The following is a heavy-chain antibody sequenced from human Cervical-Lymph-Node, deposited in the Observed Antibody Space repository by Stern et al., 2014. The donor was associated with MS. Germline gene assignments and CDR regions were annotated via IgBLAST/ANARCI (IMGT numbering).Heavy chain of an antibody. D-gene: IGHD2-15*01. CDR3: ARTGYCSGGSCYSDYYYGMDV. V-gene: IGHV5-51*01. Sequence: EVQLVQSGAEVKKPGESLKISCKGSGYIFTSYWIGWVRQMPGKGLEWMGSIYPGDSDTRYGPSFQGQVPISADNSISTAYLQWSSLKASDTAIYYCARTGYCSGGSCYSDYYYGMDVWGQGTTVTVSS. CDR1: GYIFTSYW. CDR2: IYPGDSDT. J-gene: IGHJ6*02.